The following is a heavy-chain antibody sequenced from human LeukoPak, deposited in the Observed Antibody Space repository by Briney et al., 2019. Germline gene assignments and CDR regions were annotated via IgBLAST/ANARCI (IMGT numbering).Heavy chain of an antibody. CDR3: ASGHYDSSGYVDDY. CDR2: IYYSGST. D-gene: IGHD3-22*01. J-gene: IGHJ4*02. V-gene: IGHV4-59*01. Sequence: SETLSLTCTVSGGSISSYYWSWIRQPPGKGLEWIGYIYYSGSTNYNPSLKSRVTISVDTSKNQFSLKLSSVTAADTAVYYCASGHYDSSGYVDDYWGQGTLVTVSS. CDR1: GGSISSYY.